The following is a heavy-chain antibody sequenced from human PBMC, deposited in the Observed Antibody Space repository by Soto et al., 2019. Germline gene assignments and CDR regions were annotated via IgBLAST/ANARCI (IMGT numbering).Heavy chain of an antibody. D-gene: IGHD3-10*01. CDR3: ARQRGFGSGSYYKDAFDI. CDR1: GYSFTSYW. CDR2: IYPGDSDT. J-gene: IGHJ3*02. V-gene: IGHV5-51*01. Sequence: GESLKISCKGSGYSFTSYWIGWVRQMPGKGLEWMGIIYPGDSDTRYSPSFQGQVTISADKSISTAYLQWSSLKASDTDMYYCARQRGFGSGSYYKDAFDIWGQGTMVTVSS.